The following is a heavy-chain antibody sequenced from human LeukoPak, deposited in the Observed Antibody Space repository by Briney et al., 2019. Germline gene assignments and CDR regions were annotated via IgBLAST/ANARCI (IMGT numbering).Heavy chain of an antibody. D-gene: IGHD1-7*01. Sequence: ASVKVSFKASGGTFSIYAISWVRQPPGQGLELMGRIIPIFGIANYAQKFQGRVTITADKSTSTAYMELSSLRSEDTAVYYCARSMGITGTTGYFQHWGQGTLVTVSS. V-gene: IGHV1-69*04. CDR3: ARSMGITGTTGYFQH. CDR1: GGTFSIYA. J-gene: IGHJ1*01. CDR2: IIPIFGIA.